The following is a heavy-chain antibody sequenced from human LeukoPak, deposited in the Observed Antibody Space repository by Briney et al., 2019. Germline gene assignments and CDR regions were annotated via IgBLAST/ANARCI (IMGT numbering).Heavy chain of an antibody. V-gene: IGHV6-1*01. CDR3: ERGYWAHGMNV. J-gene: IGHJ6*02. CDR2: AYYTSKWIT. Sequence: SKTLSLTCAISGDSLSSDTTAWNWIRQSPSRGLEWLGRAYYTSKWITNYAVSVRSRITVNPNTSNNQFSLQLNSVTPEDTAVYYCERGYWAHGMNVWGQGTTVTVSS. CDR1: GDSLSSDTTA. D-gene: IGHD6-13*01.